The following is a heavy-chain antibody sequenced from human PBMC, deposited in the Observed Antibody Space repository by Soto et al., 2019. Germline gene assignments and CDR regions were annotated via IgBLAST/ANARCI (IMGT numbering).Heavy chain of an antibody. CDR3: AREAAVVVPAATWATVTNLNDY. CDR2: ISSSSSYI. J-gene: IGHJ4*02. V-gene: IGHV3-21*01. CDR1: GFTFSSYS. Sequence: PGGSLRLSCAASGFTFSSYSMNWVRQAPGKGLEWVSSISSSSSYIYYADSVKGRFTISRDNAKNSLYLQMNSLRAEDTAVYYCAREAAVVVPAATWATVTNLNDYWGQGTLVTVSS. D-gene: IGHD2-2*01.